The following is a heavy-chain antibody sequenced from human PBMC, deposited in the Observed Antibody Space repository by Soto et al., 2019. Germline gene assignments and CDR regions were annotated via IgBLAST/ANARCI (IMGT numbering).Heavy chain of an antibody. CDR2: INEGNGNT. CDR3: ARVTGYYAPDY. D-gene: IGHD3-9*01. Sequence: QVQLVQSGAEVKKPGASVKVSCKASGYTFTSYAMHWVRQAPGQRLEWMGWINEGNGNTKYSQKFQGRVTITRDTSASTAYMELSSLRSEDTAVYYCARVTGYYAPDYWGQGTLVTVSS. CDR1: GYTFTSYA. V-gene: IGHV1-3*01. J-gene: IGHJ4*02.